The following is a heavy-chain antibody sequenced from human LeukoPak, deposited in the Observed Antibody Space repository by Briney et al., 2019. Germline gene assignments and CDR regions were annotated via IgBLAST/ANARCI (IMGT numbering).Heavy chain of an antibody. Sequence: PGRSLRLSCAASGFTFDDYAMHWVRQAPGKGLEWVSGISGSVGSTYYADSVKGRFTISRDNSKNTLYLQMNSLRVEDTAVYYCAKGPYSGFSWGQGTLVTVSS. CDR2: ISGSVGST. CDR1: GFTFDDYA. J-gene: IGHJ5*02. D-gene: IGHD1-26*01. CDR3: AKGPYSGFS. V-gene: IGHV3-23*01.